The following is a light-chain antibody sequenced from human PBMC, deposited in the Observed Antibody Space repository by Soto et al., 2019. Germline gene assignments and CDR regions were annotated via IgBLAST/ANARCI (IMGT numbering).Light chain of an antibody. Sequence: QSALTQPASVSGSPGQSITISCTGTSSDVGGYNYVSWYQQHPGKAPKLMIYEVSNRPSGVSNRFSGSKSGNTASLTISVLQAEDEADYYCSSYTSSSPLVFGGGTKRTVL. CDR3: SSYTSSSPLV. CDR1: SSDVGGYNY. J-gene: IGLJ3*02. CDR2: EVS. V-gene: IGLV2-14*01.